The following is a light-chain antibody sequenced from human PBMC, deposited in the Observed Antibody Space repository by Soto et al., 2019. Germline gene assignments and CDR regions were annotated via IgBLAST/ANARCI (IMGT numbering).Light chain of an antibody. V-gene: IGLV2-8*01. Sequence: QSALTQPPSASGSAGQSVTISCTGTSTDVGGYNYVSWYQQHPGKAPKLMIYEVSKRLSGVPDRFSGSKSGNTASLTVSGLQAEDEADYYCSSYAGNNIHYVFGTGTKVTVL. CDR1: STDVGGYNY. CDR2: EVS. J-gene: IGLJ1*01. CDR3: SSYAGNNIHYV.